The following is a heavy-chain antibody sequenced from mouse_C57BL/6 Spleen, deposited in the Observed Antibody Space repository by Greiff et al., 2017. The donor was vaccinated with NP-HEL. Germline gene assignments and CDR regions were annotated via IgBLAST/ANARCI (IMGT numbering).Heavy chain of an antibody. CDR1: GYTFTDYY. J-gene: IGHJ2*01. CDR3: ARGDYSRFDY. D-gene: IGHD2-12*01. Sequence: QVQLQQSGAELVRPGASVKLSCKASGYTFTDYYINWVKQRPGQGLEWIARIYPGSGNTYYNEKFKGKATLTAEKSSSTAYMQLSSLTSEDSAVYFCARGDYSRFDYWGQGTTLTVSS. CDR2: IYPGSGNT. V-gene: IGHV1-76*01.